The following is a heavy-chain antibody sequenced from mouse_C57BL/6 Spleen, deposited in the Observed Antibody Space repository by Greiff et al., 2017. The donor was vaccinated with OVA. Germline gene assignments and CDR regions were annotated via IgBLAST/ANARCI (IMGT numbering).Heavy chain of an antibody. V-gene: IGHV1-22*01. CDR1: GYTFTDYN. J-gene: IGHJ4*01. Sequence: VQLQQSGPELVKPGASVRMSCKASGYTFTDYNMHWVKQSHGKSLEWIGYINPNNGGTSYNQKFKGKATLTVNKSSSTAYMELRSLTSEDSAVYYCARVYGSSYRGTMDYWGQGTSVTVSS. CDR2: INPNNGGT. D-gene: IGHD1-1*01. CDR3: ARVYGSSYRGTMDY.